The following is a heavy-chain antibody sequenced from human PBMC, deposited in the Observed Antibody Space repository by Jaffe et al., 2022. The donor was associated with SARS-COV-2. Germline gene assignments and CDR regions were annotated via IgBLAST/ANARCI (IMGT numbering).Heavy chain of an antibody. CDR1: GGTFSRYS. V-gene: IGHV1-69*02. Sequence: QVQLVQSGAEVKKPGSSMKVSCKASGGTFSRYSISWVRQAPGQGLEWMGRIIPILGITNSAQKFQGRVTITADKSTSTAYMELSSLRSEDTAVYYCSRALYCSSTSLVDDCDYYYYYGMDVWGQGTTVTVSS. D-gene: IGHD2-2*01. CDR2: IIPILGIT. CDR3: SRALYCSSTSLVDDCDYYYYYGMDV. J-gene: IGHJ6*02.